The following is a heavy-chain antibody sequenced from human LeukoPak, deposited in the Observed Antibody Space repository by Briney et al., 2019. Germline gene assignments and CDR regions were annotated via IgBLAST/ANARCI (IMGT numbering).Heavy chain of an antibody. CDR1: GYSFTSYW. Sequence: GESLKISCKGSGYSFTSYWIGWVRQMPGKGLEWMGIIYPGDSDTRYSPSFQGRVTISADKSISTAYLQWSSLKASDTAMYYCARVGVVPAAMGFYYYYYMDVWGKETTVTVSS. CDR3: ARVGVVPAAMGFYYYYYMDV. D-gene: IGHD2-2*01. J-gene: IGHJ6*03. CDR2: IYPGDSDT. V-gene: IGHV5-51*01.